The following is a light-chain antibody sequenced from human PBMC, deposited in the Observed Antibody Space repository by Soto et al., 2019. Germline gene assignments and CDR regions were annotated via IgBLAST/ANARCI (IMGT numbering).Light chain of an antibody. CDR2: KAS. CDR1: KSISNW. J-gene: IGKJ2*01. CDR3: QQYDRFPYT. V-gene: IGKV1-5*03. Sequence: DIKMTQSPSPRSASVGDTVTITCRAIKSISNWLAWYQQKPGQAPKLLIHKASTLESGVPSRFSGSGSGTEFTLTISSLQPDDFATFYCQQYDRFPYTFGQGTKLEIK.